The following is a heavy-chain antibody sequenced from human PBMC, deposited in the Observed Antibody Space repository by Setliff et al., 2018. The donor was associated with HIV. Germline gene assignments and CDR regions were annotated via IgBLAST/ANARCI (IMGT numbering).Heavy chain of an antibody. CDR2: MNPNSGVT. D-gene: IGHD3-10*01. CDR3: ASGKGVGGVVITDGLDV. CDR1: GHTFSISD. V-gene: IGHV1-8*02. J-gene: IGHJ6*04. Sequence: ASVKVSCKASGHTFSISDIHWVRRATGQGLEWMGWMNPNSGVTGYALKFHDRVTMTGDTSISTAYLELRSLTSEDTAVYYCASGKGVGGVVITDGLDVCGKGTTVTVAS.